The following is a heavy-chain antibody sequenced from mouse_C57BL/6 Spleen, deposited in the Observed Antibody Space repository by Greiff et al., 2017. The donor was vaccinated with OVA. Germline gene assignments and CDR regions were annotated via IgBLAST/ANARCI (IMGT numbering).Heavy chain of an antibody. J-gene: IGHJ1*03. Sequence: EVQLVESGPELVKPGASVKMSCKASGYTFTDYNMHWVKQSHGKSLEWIGYINPNNGGTSYNQKFKGKATLTVNKSSSTAYMELRSLTSEDSAVYYCARERGGRYFDVWGTGTTVTVSS. D-gene: IGHD3-1*01. CDR2: INPNNGGT. CDR3: ARERGGRYFDV. CDR1: GYTFTDYN. V-gene: IGHV1-22*01.